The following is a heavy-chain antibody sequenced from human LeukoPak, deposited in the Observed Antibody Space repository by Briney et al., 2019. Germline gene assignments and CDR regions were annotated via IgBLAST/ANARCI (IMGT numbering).Heavy chain of an antibody. J-gene: IGHJ4*02. CDR3: AKDFYGSGSSQFDYFDY. CDR2: ISWNSGSI. CDR1: GFTFDDYA. Sequence: GGSLRLSCAASGFTFDDYAMHWVRQAPGKGLEWVSGISWNSGSIGYADSVKGRFTISRDNAKNSLYLQMNSLRAEDTAVYYCAKDFYGSGSSQFDYFDYWGQGTLVTVSS. D-gene: IGHD3-10*01. V-gene: IGHV3-9*01.